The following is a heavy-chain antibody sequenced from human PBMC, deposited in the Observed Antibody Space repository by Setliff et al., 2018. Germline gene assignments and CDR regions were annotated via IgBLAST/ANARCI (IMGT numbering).Heavy chain of an antibody. J-gene: IGHJ4*02. V-gene: IGHV4-38-2*01. CDR1: GYSISNGYY. CDR2: IYHSGST. Sequence: SETLSLTCAVSGYSISNGYYWGWIRQPPGKGLEWIGSIYHSGSTYYNPSLKSRVTISVDTSKNQFSLKLSSVTAADTAVYYCARHMVWSGDEDWGPGTLVTVSS. CDR3: ARHMVWSGDED. D-gene: IGHD5-12*01.